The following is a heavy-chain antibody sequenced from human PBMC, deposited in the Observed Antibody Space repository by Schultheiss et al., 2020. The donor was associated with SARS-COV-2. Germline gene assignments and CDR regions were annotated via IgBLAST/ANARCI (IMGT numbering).Heavy chain of an antibody. V-gene: IGHV3-23*01. CDR1: GFTFSSSA. Sequence: GGSLRLSCAASGFTFSSSAMSWVRQAPGKGLEWVSAISGSGGSTYYADSVKGRFTISRDNYKNTLYLQMNSLRAEDTAVYYCAKDRTEMATITWGQGTLVTVSS. CDR3: AKDRTEMATIT. CDR2: ISGSGGST. J-gene: IGHJ5*02. D-gene: IGHD5-24*01.